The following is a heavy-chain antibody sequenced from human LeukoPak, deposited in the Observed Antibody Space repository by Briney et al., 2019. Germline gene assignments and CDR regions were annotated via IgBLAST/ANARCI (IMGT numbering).Heavy chain of an antibody. V-gene: IGHV4-61*05. CDR1: GGSISSSSYY. CDR3: ARGHYAMDV. CDR2: IYYSGST. Sequence: SETLSLTCTVSGGSISSSSYYWGWIRQPPGKGLEWIGYIYYSGSTNYNPSLKSRVTISVDTSKNQFSLKLSSVTAADTAVYYCARGHYAMDVWGQGTTVTVSS. J-gene: IGHJ6*02.